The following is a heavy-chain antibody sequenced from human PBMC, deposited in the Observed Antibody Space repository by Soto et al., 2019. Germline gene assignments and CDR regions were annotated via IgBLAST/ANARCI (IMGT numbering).Heavy chain of an antibody. Sequence: PSETLSLTCAVYGGSFSGYYWSWIRQPPGKGLEWIGEINHSGSTNYNPSLKSRVTISVDTSKNQFSLKLSSVTAADTAVYYCARAGRGLADYWGQGTLVTV. CDR1: GGSFSGYY. V-gene: IGHV4-34*01. CDR3: ARAGRGLADY. J-gene: IGHJ4*02. CDR2: INHSGST. D-gene: IGHD3-10*01.